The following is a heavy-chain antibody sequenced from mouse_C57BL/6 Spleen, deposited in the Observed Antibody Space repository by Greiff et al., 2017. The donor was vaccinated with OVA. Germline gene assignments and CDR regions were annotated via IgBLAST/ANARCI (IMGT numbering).Heavy chain of an antibody. D-gene: IGHD2-4*01. CDR3: ARGVYYDYDGYWYFDV. J-gene: IGHJ1*03. Sequence: QVQLQQPGAELVKPGASVKMSCKASGYTFTSYWITWVKQRPGQGLEWIGDLYPGSGSTTYNAKFKSKATLTVDPSSSTAYMQLSSLTSEDSAVYYCARGVYYDYDGYWYFDVWGTGTTVTVSS. CDR1: GYTFTSYW. V-gene: IGHV1-55*01. CDR2: LYPGSGST.